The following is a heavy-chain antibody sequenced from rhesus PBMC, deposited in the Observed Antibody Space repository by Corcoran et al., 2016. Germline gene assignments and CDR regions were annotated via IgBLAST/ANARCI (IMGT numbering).Heavy chain of an antibody. CDR1: GGSISDSYR. Sequence: QVQLQESGPGVVKPSETLSLTCAVSGGSISDSYRWSWIRQPPGKGLEWIWYIYGSSTSTNYNPYLKSRVTISIDTSKNQFSLKLSSVTAADTAVYYCARRGSGWTRDYWGQGVLVTVSS. CDR3: ARRGSGWTRDY. J-gene: IGHJ4*01. CDR2: IYGSSTST. V-gene: IGHV4S10*01. D-gene: IGHD6-31*01.